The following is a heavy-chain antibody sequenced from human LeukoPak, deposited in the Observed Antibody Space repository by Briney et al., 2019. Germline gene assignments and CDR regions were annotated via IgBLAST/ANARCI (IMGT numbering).Heavy chain of an antibody. Sequence: ASVKVSCMASGYTFTSYDINWVGPATGQGLEWMGLMNPNSGNTGYAQKFQGRVTMTRNTSISTAYMELSSLRSEDTAVYYCARGGIQLWSGDYWGQGNLVTVS. CDR1: GYTFTSYD. J-gene: IGHJ4*02. CDR2: MNPNSGNT. V-gene: IGHV1-8*01. CDR3: ARGGIQLWSGDY. D-gene: IGHD5-18*01.